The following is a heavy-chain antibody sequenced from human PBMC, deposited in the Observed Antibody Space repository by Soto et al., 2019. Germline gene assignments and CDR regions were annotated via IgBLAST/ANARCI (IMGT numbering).Heavy chain of an antibody. Sequence: GGSLRLSCAASGFTFSSYGMHWVRQAPGKGLEWVAVISYDGSNKYYADSVKGRFTISRDNSKNTLYLQMNSLRAEDTAVYYCAKDGILWFGESSGLFDYWGQGTLVTVSS. V-gene: IGHV3-30*18. CDR3: AKDGILWFGESSGLFDY. CDR1: GFTFSSYG. CDR2: ISYDGSNK. J-gene: IGHJ4*02. D-gene: IGHD3-10*01.